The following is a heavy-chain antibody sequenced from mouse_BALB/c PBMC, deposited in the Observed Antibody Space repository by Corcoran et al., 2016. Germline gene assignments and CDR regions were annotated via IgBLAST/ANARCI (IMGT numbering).Heavy chain of an antibody. D-gene: IGHD4-1*01. CDR3: ARRTGDWDYAMDY. J-gene: IGHJ4*01. CDR1: GYTFSSYW. Sequence: QVQLQQSGAELMKPGASVKISCKATGYTFSSYWIEWVKQRPGHGLEWIGEILPGSGSTNYNEKFKGKATFTADTSSNTAYMQLSSLTSEDSAVYYCARRTGDWDYAMDYWGQGTSVTVSS. V-gene: IGHV1-9*01. CDR2: ILPGSGST.